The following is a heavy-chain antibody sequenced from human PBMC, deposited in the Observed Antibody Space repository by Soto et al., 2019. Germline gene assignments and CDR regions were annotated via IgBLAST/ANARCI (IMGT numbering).Heavy chain of an antibody. CDR3: ARGMTTVTTLDY. Sequence: QLHWQESGSGRLKPSQTLPLTSPSSGGSIGGVVNSGGWFRKHPGKGLEWIGYMYHSGSTYYNPSLKSRVTISVDRSKKQFSLKLSSVTAADTAVYYCARGMTTVTTLDYWGQGTLVTVSP. V-gene: IGHV4-30-2*01. D-gene: IGHD4-4*01. CDR2: MYHSGST. CDR1: GGSIGGVVNS. J-gene: IGHJ4*02.